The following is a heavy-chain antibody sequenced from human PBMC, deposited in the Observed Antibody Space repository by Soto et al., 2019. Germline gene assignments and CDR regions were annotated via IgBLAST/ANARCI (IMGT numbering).Heavy chain of an antibody. D-gene: IGHD2-15*01. J-gene: IGHJ4*02. Sequence: EVQLLESGGGLVQPGGSLRLSCAASGFTFSSYAMSWVRQAPGKGLEWVSGISDSGGSTYYADSVKGRFTISRDNSKNTLYLQRNSLRAEETAVYYCANGCGGTCYSRIHYWGQGTLVTVS. CDR2: ISDSGGST. CDR3: ANGCGGTCYSRIHY. V-gene: IGHV3-23*01. CDR1: GFTFSSYA.